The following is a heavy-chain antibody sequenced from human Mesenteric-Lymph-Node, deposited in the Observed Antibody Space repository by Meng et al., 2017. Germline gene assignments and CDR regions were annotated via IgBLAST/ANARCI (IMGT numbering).Heavy chain of an antibody. J-gene: IGHJ2*01. Sequence: QVQLQQWGAGLLKPSDTLSLICFVYGGSFSAYNWRWIRQPPGKGLEWIGEINHSGSTNYNPSLKSRFTVSVDTSKNQLSRKVSSVTAADTAVYYCARVGWRQWSFDLWGRGTLVTVSS. V-gene: IGHV4-34*01. CDR3: ARVGWRQWSFDL. CDR2: INHSGST. CDR1: GGSFSAYN. D-gene: IGHD5-18*01.